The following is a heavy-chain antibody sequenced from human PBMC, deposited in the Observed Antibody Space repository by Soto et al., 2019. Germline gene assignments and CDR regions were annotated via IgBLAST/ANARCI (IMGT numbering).Heavy chain of an antibody. V-gene: IGHV5-51*01. CDR1: GYSFTSYW. J-gene: IGHJ6*03. Sequence: GESLKISCKGSGYSFTSYWIGWVRQMPGKGLKWMGIIYPGDSDTRYSPSFQGKVTISADKTISTAYLKWSSLKASDNAMYYCARQGGSSGYIYYYYMDGWGKGTTVTV. CDR2: IYPGDSDT. D-gene: IGHD3-22*01. CDR3: ARQGGSSGYIYYYYMDG.